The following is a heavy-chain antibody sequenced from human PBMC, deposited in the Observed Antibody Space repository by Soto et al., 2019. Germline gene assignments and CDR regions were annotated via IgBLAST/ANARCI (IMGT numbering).Heavy chain of an antibody. D-gene: IGHD2-8*01. Sequence: PSETLSLTCTVSGGSISSYYWSWIRQPAGKGLEWIGRIYTSGSTNYNPSLKSRVTMSVDTSKNQFSLKLSSVTAADTAVYYCARDRGYCTNGVCYTGGDAFGIWGQGTMVTVSS. CDR3: ARDRGYCTNGVCYTGGDAFGI. CDR2: IYTSGST. CDR1: GGSISSYY. J-gene: IGHJ3*02. V-gene: IGHV4-4*07.